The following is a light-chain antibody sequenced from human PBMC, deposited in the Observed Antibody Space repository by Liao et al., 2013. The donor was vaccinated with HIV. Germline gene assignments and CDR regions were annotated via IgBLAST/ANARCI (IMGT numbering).Light chain of an antibody. CDR2: YDT. Sequence: SYELTQPPSVSVAPGKTARITCGGNNIGSRSVHWYQQKPGQAPLLVIYYDTDRPSGIPERFSGSSSGTTVTLTISGVQAEDEADYYCQSADSSGTFEFGGGTKLTVL. CDR1: NIGSRS. CDR3: QSADSSGTFE. V-gene: IGLV3-21*01. J-gene: IGLJ2*01.